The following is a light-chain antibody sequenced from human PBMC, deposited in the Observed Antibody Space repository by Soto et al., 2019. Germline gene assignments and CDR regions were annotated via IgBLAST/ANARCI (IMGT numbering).Light chain of an antibody. CDR1: QGIRND. J-gene: IGKJ1*01. Sequence: IPITHTPSCLSFSLGLRVTISSRATQGIRNDLAWYQQKPGKDPKLLIFAAYNLQSGVPSRFSGSGSGTDFTLTISLLQTEEFATYDCLQFYNCPCTFGQGTKVDI. CDR2: AAY. V-gene: IGKV1-6*01. CDR3: LQFYNCPCT.